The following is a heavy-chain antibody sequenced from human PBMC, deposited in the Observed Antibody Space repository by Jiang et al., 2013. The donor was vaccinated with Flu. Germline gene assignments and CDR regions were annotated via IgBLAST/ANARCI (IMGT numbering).Heavy chain of an antibody. CDR1: GYTFNTYW. CDR3: AKSLRVMVGDQGYFYGMDV. Sequence: GAEVKKPRESLRISCRGSGYTFNTYWIGWVRQMPGKGLEWMGTIFPADSDIRYNPSFQGQVTISVDKSISTAYLQWSSLKATDTAMYYCAKSLRVMVGDQGYFYGMDVWGQGTLVTVSS. V-gene: IGHV5-51*01. J-gene: IGHJ4*02. CDR2: IFPADSDI. D-gene: IGHD2-8*01.